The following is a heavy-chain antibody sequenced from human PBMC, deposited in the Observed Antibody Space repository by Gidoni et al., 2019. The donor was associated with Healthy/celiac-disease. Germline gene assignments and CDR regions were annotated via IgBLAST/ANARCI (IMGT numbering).Heavy chain of an antibody. J-gene: IGHJ2*01. CDR1: GGSISSSRYY. CDR2: IYYSGST. CDR3: ARPQTVAATDWYFDL. Sequence: QLQLQESGPGLVKPSATLSLTCTVSGGSISSSRYYWGWIRQPPGKGLGWLGSIYYSGSTYYNPSLKSRVTISVDTSKNQFSLKLSSVTAADTAVYYCARPQTVAATDWYFDLWGRGTLVTVSS. V-gene: IGHV4-39*01. D-gene: IGHD6-19*01.